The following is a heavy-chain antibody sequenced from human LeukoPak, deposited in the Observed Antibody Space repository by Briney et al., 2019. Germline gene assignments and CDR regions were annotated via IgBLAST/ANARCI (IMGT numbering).Heavy chain of an antibody. CDR3: ARDKPNYDILTGYSTGRWFDP. CDR2: IYYSGST. D-gene: IGHD3-9*01. J-gene: IGHJ5*02. CDR1: GGSISSYY. Sequence: PSETLSLTCTVSGGSISSYYWSWIRQPPGKGLEWIGYIYYSGSTNYNPSLKSRVTISVDTSKNQFSLKLSSVTAADTAVYYCARDKPNYDILTGYSTGRWFDPWGQGTLVTVSS. V-gene: IGHV4-59*12.